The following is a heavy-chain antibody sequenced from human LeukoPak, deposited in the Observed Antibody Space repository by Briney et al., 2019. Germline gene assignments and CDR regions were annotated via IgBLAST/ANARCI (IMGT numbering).Heavy chain of an antibody. Sequence: PGGSLRLSCAASGFTFSSYSMNWVRQAPGKGLEWVSSISSSSSYIYYADSVKGRFTISRDNAKNSLYLQMNSLRAEDTAVYYCARDCRTWPLGATYAFDIWGQGTMVTVSS. D-gene: IGHD1-26*01. CDR3: ARDCRTWPLGATYAFDI. CDR2: ISSSSSYI. V-gene: IGHV3-21*01. CDR1: GFTFSSYS. J-gene: IGHJ3*02.